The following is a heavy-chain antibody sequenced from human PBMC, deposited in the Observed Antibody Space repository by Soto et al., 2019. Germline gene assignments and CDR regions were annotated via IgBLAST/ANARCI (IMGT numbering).Heavy chain of an antibody. J-gene: IGHJ6*02. D-gene: IGHD6-19*01. CDR3: ARKVEVAGTYYGMDV. V-gene: IGHV5-51*01. Sequence: GESLKISCKGSGYSFTSYWIGWVRQMPGKGLEWMGIIYPGDSDTRYGPSFQGQVTISADKAISTAYLQWSSLKASDTAMYYCARKVEVAGTYYGMDVWGQGTKVTVSS. CDR2: IYPGDSDT. CDR1: GYSFTSYW.